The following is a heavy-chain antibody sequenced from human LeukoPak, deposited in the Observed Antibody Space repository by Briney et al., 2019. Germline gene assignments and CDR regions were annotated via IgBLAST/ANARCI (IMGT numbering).Heavy chain of an antibody. V-gene: IGHV3-21*01. J-gene: IGHJ4*02. CDR2: ISSSSSYI. CDR3: GGFFMVRGVIMGYFDY. D-gene: IGHD3-10*01. CDR1: GFTFSSYS. Sequence: GGSLRLSCAASGFTFSSYSMNWVRQAPGKGLEWVSSISSSSSYIYYADSVKGRFTISRDNAKNSLYLQMNSLRAEDTAVYYCGGFFMVRGVIMGYFDYWGQGTLVTVSS.